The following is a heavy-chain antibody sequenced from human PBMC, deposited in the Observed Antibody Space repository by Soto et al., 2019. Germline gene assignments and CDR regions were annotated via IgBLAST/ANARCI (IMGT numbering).Heavy chain of an antibody. V-gene: IGHV3-21*01. D-gene: IGHD2-15*01. CDR3: ARVGKWWSEHQYYYYGMDV. Sequence: PGGSLRLSCAASGFTFSSYSMNWVRQAPGKGLEWVSSISSSSSYIYYADSVKGRFTISRDNAKNSLYLQMNILRAEDTAVYYCARVGKWWSEHQYYYYGMDVWGQGTTVTVSS. CDR2: ISSSSSYI. J-gene: IGHJ6*02. CDR1: GFTFSSYS.